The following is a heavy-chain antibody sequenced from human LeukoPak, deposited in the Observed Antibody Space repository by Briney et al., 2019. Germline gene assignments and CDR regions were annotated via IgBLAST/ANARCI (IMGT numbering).Heavy chain of an antibody. Sequence: GGSLRLSCAASGFTFSSYGMHWVRQAPGKGLEWVAFIRYDGSNKYYADSVKGRFTISRDNSKNTLYLQMNGLRAEDTAVYYCAKEGSIAAAGTPDAFDIWGQGTMVTVSS. V-gene: IGHV3-30*02. CDR2: IRYDGSNK. CDR1: GFTFSSYG. D-gene: IGHD6-13*01. CDR3: AKEGSIAAAGTPDAFDI. J-gene: IGHJ3*02.